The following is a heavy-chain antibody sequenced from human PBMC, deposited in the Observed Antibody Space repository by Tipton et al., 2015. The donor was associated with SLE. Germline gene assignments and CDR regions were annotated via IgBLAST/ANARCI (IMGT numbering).Heavy chain of an antibody. Sequence: TLSLTCGVYGGSFSTYYWSWIRQPPGKGLEWIGEISHSGTTNYNPSLKSRVTLSVDTSKKHFSLRLTSVTAADTAVYYCARGWGYGSGSSHFDSWGQGSLAIVSS. CDR3: ARGWGYGSGSSHFDS. J-gene: IGHJ4*02. D-gene: IGHD3-10*01. V-gene: IGHV4-34*01. CDR2: ISHSGTT. CDR1: GGSFSTYY.